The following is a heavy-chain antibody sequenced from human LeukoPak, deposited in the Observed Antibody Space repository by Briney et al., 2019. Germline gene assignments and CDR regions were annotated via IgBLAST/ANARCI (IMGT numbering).Heavy chain of an antibody. CDR3: AKGKPMGSSGYKNWFDL. J-gene: IGHJ5*02. D-gene: IGHD3-22*01. CDR2: ISGSGGST. V-gene: IGHV3-23*01. CDR1: GFTFSSYA. Sequence: PGGSLRLSCAASGFTFSSYAMSWVRQAPGKGLVWVSAISGSGGSTYYADSVKVRFTISRDNSKNTLYLQMNSLRAEDTAVYYCAKGKPMGSSGYKNWFDLWGQGTLVTVSS.